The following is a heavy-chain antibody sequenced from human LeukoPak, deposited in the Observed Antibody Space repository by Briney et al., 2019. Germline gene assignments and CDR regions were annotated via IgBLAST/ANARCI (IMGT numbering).Heavy chain of an antibody. J-gene: IGHJ4*02. V-gene: IGHV4-59*08. CDR2: IYYSGST. CDR3: ARLGYYDSSGYNY. D-gene: IGHD3-22*01. Sequence: SETLSLTCTVSGGSISSYYWSWIRQPPGKGLEWIGYIYYSGSTNYNPSLKSRVTISVDTSKNQFSLKLSSVTAADTAVYYCARLGYYDSSGYNYWGQGTLVTVSA. CDR1: GGSISSYY.